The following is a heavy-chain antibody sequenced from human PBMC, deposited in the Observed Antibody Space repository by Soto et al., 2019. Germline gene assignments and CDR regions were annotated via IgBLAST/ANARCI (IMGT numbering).Heavy chain of an antibody. J-gene: IGHJ6*02. CDR1: GGSISSGDYY. CDR2: IYYSGST. Sequence: QVQLQESGPGLVKPSQTLSLTCTVSGGSISSGDYYWSWIRQPPGKGLEWIGYIYYSGSTYYNPSLKSRVTISVDTSKNQFSLKLSSVTAADTAVYYCAREVRVVRTDYYGMDVWGQGTTVTVSS. D-gene: IGHD3-10*01. V-gene: IGHV4-30-4*01. CDR3: AREVRVVRTDYYGMDV.